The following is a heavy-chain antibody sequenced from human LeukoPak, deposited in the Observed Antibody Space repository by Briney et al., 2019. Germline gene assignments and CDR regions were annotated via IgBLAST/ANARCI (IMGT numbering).Heavy chain of an antibody. D-gene: IGHD6-13*01. CDR3: ATRVNDIAAAGFDAFDI. Sequence: PSETLSLTCTVSGGSISSYYWSWIRQPAGKGLEWIGRIYTSGSTNYNPSLKSRVTMSVDTSKNQFSLKLSSVTAADTAVYYCATRVNDIAAAGFDAFDIWGQGTMVTVSS. J-gene: IGHJ3*02. CDR1: GGSISSYY. V-gene: IGHV4-4*07. CDR2: IYTSGST.